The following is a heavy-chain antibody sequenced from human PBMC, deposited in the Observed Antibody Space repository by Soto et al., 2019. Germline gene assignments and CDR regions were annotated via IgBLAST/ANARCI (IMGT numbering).Heavy chain of an antibody. V-gene: IGHV4-34*01. CDR2: INHSGSA. D-gene: IGHD6-19*01. Sequence: SETLCLTCAVYGGSFSGYYWSWIRQPPGKGLQWIGQINHSGSASYNPSLKSRVTISVHTSNSQFSLELSSVTAADTAVYYCARGLITGSHYSGGWYYFDSWGQGTQVTVSS. CDR3: ARGLITGSHYSGGWYYFDS. CDR1: GGSFSGYY. J-gene: IGHJ4*02.